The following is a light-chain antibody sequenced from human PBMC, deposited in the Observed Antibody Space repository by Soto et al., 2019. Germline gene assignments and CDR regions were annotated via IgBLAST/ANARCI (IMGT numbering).Light chain of an antibody. CDR3: SSYADNNLGV. CDR1: SSDVGGYNY. V-gene: IGLV2-14*01. Sequence: QSALTQPASVSGSPGQSITISCTGTSSDVGGYNYVSWYQQQPGRAPKLMIHDVTNRPSGVSYRFSGSPSSNTASLTISGLPAEDEAYYFCSSYADNNLGVFGPGTKLTVL. J-gene: IGLJ1*01. CDR2: DVT.